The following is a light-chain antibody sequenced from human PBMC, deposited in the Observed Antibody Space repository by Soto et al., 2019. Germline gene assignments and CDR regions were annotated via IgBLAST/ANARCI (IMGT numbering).Light chain of an antibody. V-gene: IGKV3-20*01. CDR3: QQYGTSPRT. CDR1: QDIRSH. Sequence: ENVLTQSPGTLSLSPGERVTLSCRASQDIRSHLAWYQQKPGQAPRLLIFDASSRATGIPDRFSGSGSETDFTLSISRLEPEDFAVYYCQQYGTSPRTFGQGTKVDI. J-gene: IGKJ1*01. CDR2: DAS.